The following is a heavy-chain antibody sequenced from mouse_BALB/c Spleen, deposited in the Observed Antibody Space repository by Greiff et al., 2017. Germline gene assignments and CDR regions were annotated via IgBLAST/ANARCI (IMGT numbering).Heavy chain of an antibody. CDR3: ARANWEDAMDY. J-gene: IGHJ4*01. D-gene: IGHD4-1*01. V-gene: IGHV3-8*02. CDR2: ISYSGST. Sequence: EVHLVESGPSLVKPSQTLSLTCSVTGDSITSGYWNWIRKFPGNKLEYMGYISYSGSTYYNPSLKSRISIIRDTSKNQYYLLLNSVTTEDTATYYCARANWEDAMDYWGQGTSVTVSS. CDR1: GDSITSGY.